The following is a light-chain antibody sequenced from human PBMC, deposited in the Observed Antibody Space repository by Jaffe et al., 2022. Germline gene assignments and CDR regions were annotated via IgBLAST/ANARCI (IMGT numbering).Light chain of an antibody. J-gene: IGLJ1*01. V-gene: IGLV2-14*01. CDR3: GSYTSISTLV. CDR1: SSDIGDYNY. Sequence: QSALTQPASVSGSPGQSITISCTGTSSDIGDYNYVSWYQQHPGKAPKLMIYEVSDRPSGVSNRFSGSKSGNTASLTISGLQAEDEADYYCGSYTSISTLVFGTGTKVTVL. CDR2: EVS.